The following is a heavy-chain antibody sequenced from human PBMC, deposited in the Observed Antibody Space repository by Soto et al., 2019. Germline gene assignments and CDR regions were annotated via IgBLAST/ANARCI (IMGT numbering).Heavy chain of an antibody. D-gene: IGHD3-9*01. CDR1: GYTFTSYD. CDR2: MNPNSGNT. J-gene: IGHJ6*02. V-gene: IGHV1-8*01. Sequence: ASVKVSCKASGYTFTSYDINWVRQATGQGLEWMGWMNPNSGNTGYAQKFQGRVTMTRNTSISTAYMELSSLRSEDTAVYYCARGSIYDILTGYGDYYYYGMDVWGQGTTVTVS. CDR3: ARGSIYDILTGYGDYYYYGMDV.